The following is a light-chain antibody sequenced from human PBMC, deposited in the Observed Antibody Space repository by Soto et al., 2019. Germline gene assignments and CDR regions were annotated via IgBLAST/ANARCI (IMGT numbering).Light chain of an antibody. V-gene: IGKV3-15*01. Sequence: EIVMTQSPATLSVSPVERATLSCRASQSVSSNLACYEQKPGQAPGLLIYGASTSATGIPARFSGSGSGTEFTLTISSLQSEDFAVYYCQQYNNWPPGTFGQGTKVDIK. CDR1: QSVSSN. CDR2: GAS. J-gene: IGKJ1*01. CDR3: QQYNNWPPGT.